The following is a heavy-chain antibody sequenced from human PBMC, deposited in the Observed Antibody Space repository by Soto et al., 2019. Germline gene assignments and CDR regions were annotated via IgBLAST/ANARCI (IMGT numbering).Heavy chain of an antibody. CDR2: ISAYDGKT. CDR3: ARDNKESWKSYWFDT. J-gene: IGHJ5*02. V-gene: IGHV1-18*01. D-gene: IGHD3-10*01. CDR1: GYNFNIYG. Sequence: ASVKVSCKASGYNFNIYGINWVRQAPGQGLELMGWISAYDGKTTYAEKFQGRVTMTTDASTSTAYMELRSLRSEDTAVYYCARDNKESWKSYWFDTCGQGTLVPVSA.